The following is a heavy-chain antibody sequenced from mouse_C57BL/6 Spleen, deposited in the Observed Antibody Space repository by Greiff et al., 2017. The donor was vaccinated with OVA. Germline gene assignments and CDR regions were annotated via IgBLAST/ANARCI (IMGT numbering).Heavy chain of an antibody. CDR1: GYTFTSYG. V-gene: IGHV1-81*01. CDR3: ASVPGPGFDV. CDR2: IYPRSGNT. J-gene: IGHJ1*03. Sequence: VKLVESGAELARPGASVKLSCKASGYTFTSYGISWVKQRTGQGLEWIGEIYPRSGNTYYNEKFKGKATLTADKSSSTAYMELRSLTSEDSAVYFCASVPGPGFDVWGTGTTVTVSS.